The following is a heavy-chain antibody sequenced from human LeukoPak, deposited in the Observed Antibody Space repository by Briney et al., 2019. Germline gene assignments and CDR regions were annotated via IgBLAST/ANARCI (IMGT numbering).Heavy chain of an antibody. CDR2: ISAYNGNT. Sequence: GASVKVSCKASGYTFTSYGISWVRQAPGQGLEWMGWISAYNGNTNYAQKLQGRVTMTTDTSTSTAYMEVRSLRSDDTAVYYCARDGGSYSGPTNHDAFDIWGQGTMVTVSS. CDR1: GYTFTSYG. V-gene: IGHV1-18*01. D-gene: IGHD1-26*01. J-gene: IGHJ3*02. CDR3: ARDGGSYSGPTNHDAFDI.